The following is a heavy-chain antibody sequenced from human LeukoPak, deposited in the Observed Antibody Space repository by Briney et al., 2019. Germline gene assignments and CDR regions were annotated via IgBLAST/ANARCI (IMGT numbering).Heavy chain of an antibody. Sequence: ASVKVSCKASGYTFTGYYMHWVRQAPGQGLEWMGWINPNSGGTNYAQKFQGRVTMTRDTSISTAYMELSRLRSDDTAVYYCARDSGYSYGYWLRYYYYYMDVWGKGTSVTVSS. D-gene: IGHD5-18*01. CDR2: INPNSGGT. CDR1: GYTFTGYY. V-gene: IGHV1-2*02. J-gene: IGHJ6*03. CDR3: ARDSGYSYGYWLRYYYYYMDV.